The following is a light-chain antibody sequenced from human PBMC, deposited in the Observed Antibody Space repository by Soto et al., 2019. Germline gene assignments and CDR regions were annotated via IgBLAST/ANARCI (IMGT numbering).Light chain of an antibody. Sequence: EIVMTQSPATLSVSPGEKATLSCRASQSVGSDLAWYQQEPGQAPRLLIYGASTRATGIPARFSGSGFGTEFTLTISSLQSEDFAVYYCQQYNDWPPWTFGQGTKVEIK. J-gene: IGKJ1*01. V-gene: IGKV3-15*01. CDR1: QSVGSD. CDR3: QQYNDWPPWT. CDR2: GAS.